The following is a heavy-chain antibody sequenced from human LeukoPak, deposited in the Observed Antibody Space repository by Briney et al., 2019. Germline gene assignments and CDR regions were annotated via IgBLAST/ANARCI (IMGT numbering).Heavy chain of an antibody. CDR2: INHSGST. V-gene: IGHV4-34*01. CDR1: GGSISSYY. CDR3: ARVSDFWSGYGRGVFDY. J-gene: IGHJ4*02. Sequence: PSETLSLTCTVSGGSISSYYWSWIRQPPGKGLEWIGEINHSGSTNYNPSLKSRVTISVDTSKNQFSLKLGSVTAADTAVYYCARVSDFWSGYGRGVFDYWGQGTLVTVSS. D-gene: IGHD3-3*01.